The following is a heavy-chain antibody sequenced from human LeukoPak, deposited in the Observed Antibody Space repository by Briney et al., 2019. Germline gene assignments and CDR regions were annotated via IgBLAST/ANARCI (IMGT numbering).Heavy chain of an antibody. D-gene: IGHD3-3*01. Sequence: ASVKVSCKASGYTFTSYGISWVRQAPGQGLEWMGWISAYNGNTNYAQKLQGRVTMTTETSTSTVYMELRSLRSDDTAVFYCARDLGITVSGVANDYWGQGTLVTVSS. CDR2: ISAYNGNT. J-gene: IGHJ4*02. CDR1: GYTFTSYG. V-gene: IGHV1-18*01. CDR3: ARDLGITVSGVANDY.